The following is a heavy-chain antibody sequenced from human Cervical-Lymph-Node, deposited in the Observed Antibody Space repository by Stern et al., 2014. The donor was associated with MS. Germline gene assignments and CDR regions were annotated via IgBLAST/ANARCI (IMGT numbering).Heavy chain of an antibody. Sequence: QLQLQESGPGLVKPSETLSLTCTVSGGSIRTFSWSWIRQPPGRGLEWIGCVYSNGTTTHNTSLKSRVTMSVDTSKSQLSLRLHSVTAADTAVYYCARHSVGVKDFDSWGQGTLVTVSS. D-gene: IGHD4-23*01. J-gene: IGHJ4*02. CDR3: ARHSVGVKDFDS. CDR2: VYSNGTT. V-gene: IGHV4-59*01. CDR1: GGSIRTFS.